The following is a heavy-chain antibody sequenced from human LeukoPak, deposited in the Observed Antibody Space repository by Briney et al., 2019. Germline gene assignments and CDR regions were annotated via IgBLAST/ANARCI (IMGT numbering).Heavy chain of an antibody. CDR2: ISWNSGSI. CDR1: GFTFDDYA. J-gene: IGHJ4*02. CDR3: ARERDFFDY. D-gene: IGHD3-3*01. Sequence: PGGSLRLSCAASGFTFDDYAMHWVRQAPGKGLEWVSGISWNSGSIGYADSVKGRFTISRDNAKNSLYLQMNSLRAEDTAVYYCARERDFFDYWGQGTLVTVSS. V-gene: IGHV3-9*01.